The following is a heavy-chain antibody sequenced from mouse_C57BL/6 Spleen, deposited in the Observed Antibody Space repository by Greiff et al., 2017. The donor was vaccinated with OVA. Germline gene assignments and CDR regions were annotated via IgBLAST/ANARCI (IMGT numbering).Heavy chain of an antibody. Sequence: VQLQESGPGLVQPSQSLSITCTVSGFSLTSYGVHWVRQSPGKGLEWLGVIWSGGSTDYNAAFISRLSISKDNSKSQVFFKMNSLQADDTAIYYCARRGGNYGSYAMDYWGQGTSVTVSS. V-gene: IGHV2-2*01. CDR3: ARRGGNYGSYAMDY. J-gene: IGHJ4*01. D-gene: IGHD2-1*01. CDR1: GFSLTSYG. CDR2: IWSGGST.